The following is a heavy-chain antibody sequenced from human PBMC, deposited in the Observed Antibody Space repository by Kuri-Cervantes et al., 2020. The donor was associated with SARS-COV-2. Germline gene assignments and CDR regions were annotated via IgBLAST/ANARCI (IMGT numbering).Heavy chain of an antibody. CDR3: ARARVGVFDF. V-gene: IGHV3-30*04. D-gene: IGHD2-21*01. CDR1: GFTFNTCA. Sequence: GESLKISCAASGFTFNTCAMHWVRQAPGKGLEWVAMISSDGSNKNYVDSVKGRFTISRDNSKNTLYLQINSLRTEDTAVFYCARARVGVFDFWGQGALVTVSS. J-gene: IGHJ4*02. CDR2: ISSDGSNK.